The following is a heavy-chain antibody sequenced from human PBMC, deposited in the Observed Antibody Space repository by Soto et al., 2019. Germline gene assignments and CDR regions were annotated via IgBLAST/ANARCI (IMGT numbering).Heavy chain of an antibody. J-gene: IGHJ4*02. D-gene: IGHD3-22*01. CDR2: IYYSGST. CDR3: ASSGYYYYYFDY. CDR1: GGSISSGDYY. Sequence: PSETLSLTCTVSGGSISSGDYYWSWIRQPPGKGLEWIGYIYYSGSTYYNPSLKSRVTISVDTSKNQFSLKLSSVTAADTAVYYCASSGYYYYYFDYWGQGTLVTAPQ. V-gene: IGHV4-30-4*01.